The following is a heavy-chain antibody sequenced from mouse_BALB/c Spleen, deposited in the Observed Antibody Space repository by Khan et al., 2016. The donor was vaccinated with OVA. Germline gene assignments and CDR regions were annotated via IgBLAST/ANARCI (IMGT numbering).Heavy chain of an antibody. V-gene: IGHV2-4-1*01. D-gene: IGHD2-12*01. CDR3: ARNSYRYDLTY. CDR2: IWSGGTT. CDR1: GFSLITYG. J-gene: IGHJ3*01. Sequence: QVQLKESGPGLVQPSQSLSITCTVSGFSLITYGVHWVRQSPGKGLEWLGVIWSGGTTDYNAAFMSRLSITKDNSKSQVFFKMSSLQVDDTAIYXCARNSYRYDLTYWGRGTLVTVSA.